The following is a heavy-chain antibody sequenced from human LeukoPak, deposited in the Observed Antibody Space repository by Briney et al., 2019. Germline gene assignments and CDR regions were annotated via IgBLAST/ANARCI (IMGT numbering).Heavy chain of an antibody. Sequence: GGSLRLSCSASGFTFSSYAMHWVRQAPGKGLEYVSAISSDGDSTYNADSVKGRFTISRDNSKNTLYLQMSSLRTEDTAVYYCVRSSASSGPNCFDPWGQGTLVTVSS. CDR2: ISSDGDST. CDR3: VRSSASSGPNCFDP. J-gene: IGHJ5*02. CDR1: GFTFSSYA. D-gene: IGHD3-10*01. V-gene: IGHV3-64D*09.